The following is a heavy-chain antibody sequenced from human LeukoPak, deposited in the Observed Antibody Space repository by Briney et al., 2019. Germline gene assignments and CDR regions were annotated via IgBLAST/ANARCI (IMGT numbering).Heavy chain of an antibody. Sequence: SETLSLTCAVYGGSFSGHYWSWIRQPPGKGLEWIGEINHSGSTNYNPSLKSRVTISVDTSKNQFSLKLSSVTAADTAVYYCASQTYYYYMDVWGKGTTVTVSS. CDR2: INHSGST. J-gene: IGHJ6*03. CDR1: GGSFSGHY. V-gene: IGHV4-34*01. CDR3: ASQTYYYYMDV.